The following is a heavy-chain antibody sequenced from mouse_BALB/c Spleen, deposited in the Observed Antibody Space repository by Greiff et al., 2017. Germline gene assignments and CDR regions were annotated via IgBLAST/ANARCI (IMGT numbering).Heavy chain of an antibody. Sequence: EVQLQQSGAELVKPGASVKLSCTASGFNIKDTYMHWVKQRPEQGLEWIGRIDPANGNTKYDPKFQGKATITADTSSNTAYLQLSSLTSEDTAVYYCARHFLYGYDEDYYAMDYWGQGTSVTVSS. J-gene: IGHJ4*01. D-gene: IGHD2-2*01. CDR2: IDPANGNT. CDR3: ARHFLYGYDEDYYAMDY. CDR1: GFNIKDTY. V-gene: IGHV14-3*02.